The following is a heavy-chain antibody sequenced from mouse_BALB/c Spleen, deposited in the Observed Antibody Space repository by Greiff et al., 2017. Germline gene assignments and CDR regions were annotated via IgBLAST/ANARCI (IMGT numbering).Heavy chain of an antibody. CDR3: ARRLLWSYAMDY. CDR1: GFDFSRYW. D-gene: IGHD2-10*01. Sequence: VQLKESGGGLVQPGGSLNLSCAASGFDFSRYWMSWARQAPGKGQEWIGEINPGSSTINYTPSLKDKFIISRDNAKNTLYLQMSKVRSEDTALYYCARRLLWSYAMDYWGQGTSVTVSS. V-gene: IGHV4-2*02. CDR2: INPGSSTI. J-gene: IGHJ4*01.